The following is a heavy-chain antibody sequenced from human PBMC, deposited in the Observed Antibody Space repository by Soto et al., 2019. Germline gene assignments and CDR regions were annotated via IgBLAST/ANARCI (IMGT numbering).Heavy chain of an antibody. V-gene: IGHV1-2*04. D-gene: IGHD6-6*01. CDR3: VYSSSPAYLDY. CDR2: INPNSGGT. J-gene: IGHJ4*02. CDR1: GYTFTGYY. Sequence: ASVKVSCKASGYTFTGYYMHWVRQAPGQGLEWMGWINPNSGGTNYAQKFQGWVTMTRDTSISTAYMELSRLRSDDTAVYYCVYSSSPAYLDYWGQGTLVTVSS.